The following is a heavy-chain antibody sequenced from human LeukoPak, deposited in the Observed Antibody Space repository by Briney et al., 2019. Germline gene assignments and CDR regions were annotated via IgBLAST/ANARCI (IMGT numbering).Heavy chain of an antibody. V-gene: IGHV4-59*01. CDR3: ARTFWSGHKGYAFDI. D-gene: IGHD3-3*01. J-gene: IGHJ3*02. CDR2: MYYSGST. Sequence: PSETLSLTCTVSGGSINGYYWTWIRLPPGKELEWIGYMYYSGSTNYNPSLKSRVTMSVDTPKNQFSLKLSSVTAADTAVYYCARTFWSGHKGYAFDIWGQGTMVTVSS. CDR1: GGSINGYY.